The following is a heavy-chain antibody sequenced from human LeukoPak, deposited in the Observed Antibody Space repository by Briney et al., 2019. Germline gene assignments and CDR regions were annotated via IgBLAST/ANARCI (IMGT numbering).Heavy chain of an antibody. CDR2: INPNSGGT. J-gene: IGHJ4*02. CDR3: ARVGFGSYYDSSGYRSFDY. CDR1: GYTFTGYY. V-gene: IGHV1-2*06. D-gene: IGHD3-22*01. Sequence: GASVKASCKASGYTFTGYYMHWVRQAPGQGLEWMGRINPNSGGTNYAQKFQGRVTMTRDTSISTAYMELSRLRSDDTAVYYCARVGFGSYYDSSGYRSFDYWGQGTLVTVSS.